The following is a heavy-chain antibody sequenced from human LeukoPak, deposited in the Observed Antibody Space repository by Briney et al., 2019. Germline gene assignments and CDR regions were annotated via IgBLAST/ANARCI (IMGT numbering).Heavy chain of an antibody. V-gene: IGHV3-15*01. CDR1: GFSFTDYW. CDR3: TTDRRDSSGYTPDYFDY. CDR2: IKSKTDGGTT. J-gene: IGHJ4*02. Sequence: GGSLRLSCAASGFSFTDYWMSWVRQAPGKGLEWVGRIKSKTDGGTTDYAAPVKGRFTISRDDSKNTLYLQMNSLKTEDTAVYYCTTDRRDSSGYTPDYFDYWGQGTLVTVSS. D-gene: IGHD3-22*01.